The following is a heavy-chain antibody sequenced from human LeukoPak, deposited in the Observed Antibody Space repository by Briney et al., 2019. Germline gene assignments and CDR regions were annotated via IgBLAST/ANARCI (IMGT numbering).Heavy chain of an antibody. CDR1: GFTFSSYW. V-gene: IGHV3-74*01. D-gene: IGHD4-17*01. Sequence: PGGSLRLSCAASGFTFSSYWMHWVRQASGKGLVWVSRINSDGSSTSYADSVKGRFTISRDNVENTMYLQMNSLRAEDTAVYYCARVSYGDSPVDYWGQGALVTVSS. J-gene: IGHJ4*02. CDR2: INSDGSST. CDR3: ARVSYGDSPVDY.